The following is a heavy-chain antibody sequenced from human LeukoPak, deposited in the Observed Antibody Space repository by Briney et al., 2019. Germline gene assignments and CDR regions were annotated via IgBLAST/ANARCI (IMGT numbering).Heavy chain of an antibody. CDR3: VRGYRGGHYFDY. Sequence: PGGSLRLSCAASGFTFSDYWMHWVRQAPGKGLVWVSRIKFDGSSTHYADFVKGRFTISRDDAKNTLYLQMNSLRAEDTAVYSCVRGYRGGHYFDYWGQGTLVTVSS. V-gene: IGHV3-74*01. J-gene: IGHJ4*02. CDR2: IKFDGSST. CDR1: GFTFSDYW. D-gene: IGHD3-10*01.